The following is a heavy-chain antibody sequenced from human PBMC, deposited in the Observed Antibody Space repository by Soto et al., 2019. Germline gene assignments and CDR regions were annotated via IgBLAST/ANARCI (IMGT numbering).Heavy chain of an antibody. CDR3: ARSYDSSGYYRYYYYGMDV. CDR2: ISSSGSTI. CDR1: GFTFSSYE. J-gene: IGHJ6*02. V-gene: IGHV3-48*03. D-gene: IGHD3-22*01. Sequence: VGPLRLSCAASGFTFSSYEMNWVRQAPGKGLEWVSYISSSGSTIYYADSVKGRFTISRDNAKNSLYLQMNSLRAEDTAVYYCARSYDSSGYYRYYYYGMDVWGQGTTVTVSS.